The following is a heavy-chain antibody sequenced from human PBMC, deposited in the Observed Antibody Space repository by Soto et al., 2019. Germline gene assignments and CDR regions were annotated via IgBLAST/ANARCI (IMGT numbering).Heavy chain of an antibody. CDR3: ARGPSYSDSYFDH. J-gene: IGHJ4*02. V-gene: IGHV3-30*03. Sequence: LRLSCAASEFTFSNYAMHWVRQAPGKGLQWLTVISYDGNNKYYADSVEGRFTISRDNSKNTVYLQMNSLRLEDTAVYYCARGPSYSDSYFDHWGQGTLVTVSS. D-gene: IGHD4-17*01. CDR1: EFTFSNYA. CDR2: ISYDGNNK.